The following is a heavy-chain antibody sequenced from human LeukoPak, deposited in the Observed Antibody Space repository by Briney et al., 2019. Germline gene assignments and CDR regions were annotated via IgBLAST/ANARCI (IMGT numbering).Heavy chain of an antibody. Sequence: GGSLRLSCAASGFIFSTYWMAWVRQAPGKGLEWVANIKEDGSDKNYVVSMKGRFTISRDNAKNTVYLQMNSLRAEDTAVYYCARAGRGLRYFDWLTHDYWGQGTLVTVSS. CDR2: IKEDGSDK. CDR3: ARAGRGLRYFDWLTHDY. D-gene: IGHD3-9*01. CDR1: GFIFSTYW. V-gene: IGHV3-7*01. J-gene: IGHJ4*02.